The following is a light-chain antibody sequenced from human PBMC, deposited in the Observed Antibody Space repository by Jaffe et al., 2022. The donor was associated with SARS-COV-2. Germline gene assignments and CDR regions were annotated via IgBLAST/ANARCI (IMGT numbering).Light chain of an antibody. V-gene: IGKV3-11*01. CDR1: QSISSY. Sequence: EIFLTQSPATLSLSPGERATLSCRASQSISSYLAWYQQKPGQAPRLLIYDTSKRATGIPARFSGSGSGIDFTLTIGSLEPEDFAVYYCQQRSDWPLSFGGGTRVEIK. J-gene: IGKJ4*01. CDR3: QQRSDWPLS. CDR2: DTS.